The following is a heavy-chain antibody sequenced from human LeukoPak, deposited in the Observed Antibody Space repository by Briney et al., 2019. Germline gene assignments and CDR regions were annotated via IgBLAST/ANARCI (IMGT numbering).Heavy chain of an antibody. Sequence: PGGSLRLSCTASGFTFSSYAMSWVPQAPGKGLEWVSAISGSGGSTNYADSVKGRFTLSRDNAKNSLYLQMNSLRAEDTAVYYCARVSESEWSFDLWGRGTLVTVSS. V-gene: IGHV3-23*01. CDR2: ISGSGGST. J-gene: IGHJ2*01. D-gene: IGHD1-14*01. CDR3: ARVSESEWSFDL. CDR1: GFTFSSYA.